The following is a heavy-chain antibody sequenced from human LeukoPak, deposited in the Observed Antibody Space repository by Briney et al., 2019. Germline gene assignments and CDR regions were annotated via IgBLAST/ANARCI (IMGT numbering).Heavy chain of an antibody. Sequence: ASVKVSCKASRGTFGNYAISWVRQAPGHGLEWMGGIIPIYGTTNYAQKFQGRVTITTDESTSSAHMELSGLRSEDTAVYYCARGQRPTDITIFLTPYYYHMDVWGKGTTVTVS. V-gene: IGHV1-69*05. J-gene: IGHJ6*03. D-gene: IGHD3-9*01. CDR3: ARGQRPTDITIFLTPYYYHMDV. CDR1: RGTFGNYA. CDR2: IIPIYGTT.